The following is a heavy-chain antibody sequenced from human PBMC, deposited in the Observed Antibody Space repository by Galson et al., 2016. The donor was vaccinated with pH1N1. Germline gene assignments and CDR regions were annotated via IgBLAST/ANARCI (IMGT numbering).Heavy chain of an antibody. CDR2: INRDGTTT. V-gene: IGHV3-74*01. CDR3: TGLGRDDCNPYLPS. Sequence: SLRLSCAASGFTFSAYWLHWVRHAPGKGLVWVSYINRDGTTTTYADSVRGRFTISRDNAMNTLYLQMNNLRTDDTAVYYCTGLGRDDCNPYLPSWGRGTLVTVSS. CDR1: GFTFSAYW. D-gene: IGHD5-24*01. J-gene: IGHJ4*02.